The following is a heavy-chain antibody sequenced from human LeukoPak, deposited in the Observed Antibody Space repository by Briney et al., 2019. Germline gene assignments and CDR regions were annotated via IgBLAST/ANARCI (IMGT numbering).Heavy chain of an antibody. D-gene: IGHD3-3*01. Sequence: ASVKVSCKASGYTFTSYDINWVRQATGQGLEWMGWMNPNSGNTGYAQKFQGRVTMTRNTSISTAYMELSSLRSEDTAVYYCARDVLDYDFWSGYLDYWGQGTLVTVSS. J-gene: IGHJ4*02. CDR1: GYTFTSYD. V-gene: IGHV1-8*01. CDR3: ARDVLDYDFWSGYLDY. CDR2: MNPNSGNT.